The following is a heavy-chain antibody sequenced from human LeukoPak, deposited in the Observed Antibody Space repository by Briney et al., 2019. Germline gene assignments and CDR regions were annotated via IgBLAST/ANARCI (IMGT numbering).Heavy chain of an antibody. D-gene: IGHD6-6*01. CDR1: GGSISSYY. Sequence: SETLSLTCTVSGGSISSYYWSWIRQPPGKGLEWIGYIYYSGSTNYNPSLKSRVTISVDTSKNQFSLKLSSVTAADTAVYYCARSRRARPLDYWCQGTLVTVSS. CDR3: ARSRRARPLDY. J-gene: IGHJ4*02. CDR2: IYYSGST. V-gene: IGHV4-59*01.